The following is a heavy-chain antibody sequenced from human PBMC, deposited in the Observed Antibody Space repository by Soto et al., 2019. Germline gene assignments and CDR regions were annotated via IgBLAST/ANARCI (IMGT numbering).Heavy chain of an antibody. CDR2: IYYSGST. CDR1: GGSISGGGYY. CDR3: ARVVRFLDPELYYYYYGMDV. V-gene: IGHV4-31*03. Sequence: QVQLQESGPGLVKPSQTLSLTCTVSGGSISGGGYYWSWIRQHPGKGLEWIGYIYYSGSTYYNPSLKRRVTISVDTSKNQFSLTLSSVTAADTAVYYCARVVRFLDPELYYYYYGMDVWGQGTTVTVSS. D-gene: IGHD3-3*01. J-gene: IGHJ6*02.